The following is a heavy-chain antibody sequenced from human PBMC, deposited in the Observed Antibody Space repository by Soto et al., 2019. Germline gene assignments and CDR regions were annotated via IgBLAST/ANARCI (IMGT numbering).Heavy chain of an antibody. CDR1: GYTFTSYG. J-gene: IGHJ4*02. D-gene: IGHD1-26*01. V-gene: IGHV1-69*13. CDR2: IIPIFGTA. CDR3: ASGAGSGSYPLDY. Sequence: ASVKVSCKASGYTFTSYGISWVRQAPGQGLEWMGGIIPIFGTANYAQKFQGRVTITADESTSTAYMELSSLRSEDTAVYYCASGAGSGSYPLDYWGQGTLVTVSS.